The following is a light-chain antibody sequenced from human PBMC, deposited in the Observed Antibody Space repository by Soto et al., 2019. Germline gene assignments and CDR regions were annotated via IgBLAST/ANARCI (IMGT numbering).Light chain of an antibody. CDR3: QQYNSFVT. V-gene: IGKV1-5*03. CDR2: KAS. CDR1: QSISSW. Sequence: DIQMTQSPSTLSASVGDRVTITCRASQSISSWLAWYQQKPGKAPKLLIYKASSLESGVPSRFSGSGSGTEFTLTISSLQPDDFATYYCQQYNSFVTFCQGTKLEIK. J-gene: IGKJ2*01.